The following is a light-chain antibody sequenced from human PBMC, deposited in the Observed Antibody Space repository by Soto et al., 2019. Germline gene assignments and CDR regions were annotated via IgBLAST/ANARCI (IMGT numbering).Light chain of an antibody. CDR3: QQYSSWLRS. CDR1: QTVTN. Sequence: EVVLTQSPATLSLSPGEGASLSCRASQTVTNLAWYQHKPGQAPRLLIYHASTRATGIPARSSGSGSGTDFTLSISSLEPEDFAVYYCQQYSSWLRSFGGGTKVEIK. CDR2: HAS. J-gene: IGKJ4*01. V-gene: IGKV3-11*01.